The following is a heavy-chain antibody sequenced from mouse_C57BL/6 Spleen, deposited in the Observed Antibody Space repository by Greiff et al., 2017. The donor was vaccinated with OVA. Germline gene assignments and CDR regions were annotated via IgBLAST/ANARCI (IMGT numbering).Heavy chain of an antibody. D-gene: IGHD4-1*01. Sequence: EVKLVESGGGLVKPGGSLKLSCAASGFTFSSYTMSWVRQTPEKRLEWVATISGGGGNTYYPQSVKGRVTITRDNAKNTLYLQRSSLRSEDTALYCCARGRPGTGFAYWGQGTLVTVDA. CDR3: ARGRPGTGFAY. CDR1: GFTFSSYT. CDR2: ISGGGGNT. V-gene: IGHV5-9*01. J-gene: IGHJ3*01.